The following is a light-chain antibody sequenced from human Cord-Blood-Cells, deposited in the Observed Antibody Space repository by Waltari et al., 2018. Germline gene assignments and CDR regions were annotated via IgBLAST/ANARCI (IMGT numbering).Light chain of an antibody. V-gene: IGLV3-19*01. CDR3: NSRDSSCNHVV. J-gene: IGLJ2*01. CDR2: RKN. CDR1: SLRTPY. Sequence: SSELPQDRAVSVALGPKVRITYQGDSLRTPYASRYQQKPGQVPVLVIYRKNNRPSGIPDRFSGSSSGNTDSLTITEAQAEDEADYYCNSRDSSCNHVVFGGGTKLTVL.